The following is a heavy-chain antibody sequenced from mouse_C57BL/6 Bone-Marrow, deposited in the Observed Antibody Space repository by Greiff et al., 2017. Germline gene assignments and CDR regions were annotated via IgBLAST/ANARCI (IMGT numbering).Heavy chain of an antibody. D-gene: IGHD1-1*01. J-gene: IGHJ4*01. CDR3: ARSDVYGSSSYYAMDY. CDR2: IDPSDSYT. V-gene: IGHV1-69*01. Sequence: VQLQQPGAELVMPGASVKLSCKASGYTFTSYWMHWVKQRPGQGLEWIGDIDPSDSYTNYNQKFKGKSTLTVDKSSSTAYMQLSSLTSEDSAVYYCARSDVYGSSSYYAMDYWGQGTSVTVSS. CDR1: GYTFTSYW.